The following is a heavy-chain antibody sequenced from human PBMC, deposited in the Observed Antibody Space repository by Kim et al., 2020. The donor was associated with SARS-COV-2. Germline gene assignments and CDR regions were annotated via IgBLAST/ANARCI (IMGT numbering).Heavy chain of an antibody. CDR1: GFTFSDYY. Sequence: GGSLRLSCAASGFTFSDYYMSWIRQAPGKGLEWVSYISSSSSYTNYADSVKGRFTISRDNAKNSLYLQMNSLRAEDTAVYYCARDLLRFLERSYGMDVWGQGTTVTVSS. J-gene: IGHJ6*02. D-gene: IGHD3-3*01. CDR3: ARDLLRFLERSYGMDV. V-gene: IGHV3-11*05. CDR2: ISSSSSYT.